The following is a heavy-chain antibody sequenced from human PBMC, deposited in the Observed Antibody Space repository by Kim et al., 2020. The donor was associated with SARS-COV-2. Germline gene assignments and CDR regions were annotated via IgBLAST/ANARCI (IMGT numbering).Heavy chain of an antibody. Sequence: GGSLRLSCAASGFTFSSYAMSWVRQAPGKGLEWVSAISGSGGSTYYADSVKGRFTISRDNSKNTLYLQMNSLRAEDTAVYYCAKDLIKWELYAYYFDYWGQGTLVTVSS. J-gene: IGHJ4*02. D-gene: IGHD1-26*01. CDR3: AKDLIKWELYAYYFDY. V-gene: IGHV3-23*01. CDR2: ISGSGGST. CDR1: GFTFSSYA.